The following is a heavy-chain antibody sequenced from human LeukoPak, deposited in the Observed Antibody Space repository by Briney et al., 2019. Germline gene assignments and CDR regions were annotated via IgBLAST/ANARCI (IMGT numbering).Heavy chain of an antibody. J-gene: IGHJ4*02. D-gene: IGHD1-26*01. CDR3: AKLREWELPDLFDY. Sequence: GGSLRLSCAASGFTFSTYGMSWVRQAPGKGLEWVSGISGSGGSRFYTDSVKGRFTISRDNSKNTLYLQMNSLRAEDTAVYYCAKLREWELPDLFDYWGQGTLVTVSS. CDR2: ISGSGGSR. CDR1: GFTFSTYG. V-gene: IGHV3-23*01.